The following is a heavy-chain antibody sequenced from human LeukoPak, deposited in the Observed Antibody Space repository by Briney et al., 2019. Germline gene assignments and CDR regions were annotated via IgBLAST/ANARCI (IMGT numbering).Heavy chain of an antibody. Sequence: GGSLRLSCAASGFTFSSYRMNWVRQAPGRGLEWVSYISSSSSTIYYADSVKGRFTISRDNAKNSLYLQMNSLRAEDTAVYYCARRKTTVTYYYYYYMDVWGKGTTVTVSS. J-gene: IGHJ6*03. CDR2: ISSSSSTI. V-gene: IGHV3-48*04. D-gene: IGHD4-17*01. CDR1: GFTFSSYR. CDR3: ARRKTTVTYYYYYYMDV.